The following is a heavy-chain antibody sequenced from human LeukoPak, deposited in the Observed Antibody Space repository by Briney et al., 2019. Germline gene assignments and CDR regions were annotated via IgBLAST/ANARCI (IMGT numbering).Heavy chain of an antibody. V-gene: IGHV3-74*01. CDR1: GFTVSTYC. CDR2: ICPDGTVT. J-gene: IGHJ3*02. D-gene: IGHD1-1*01. CDR3: ARGPLPTTRAFDI. Sequence: GGSLRLSCAASGFTVSTYCMDWVRQAPGKGPMWVSRICPDGTVTNYADSVRGRFTISRDNSKNTLYLQMNSLRAEDTAVYYCARGPLPTTRAFDIWGQGTLVTVSS.